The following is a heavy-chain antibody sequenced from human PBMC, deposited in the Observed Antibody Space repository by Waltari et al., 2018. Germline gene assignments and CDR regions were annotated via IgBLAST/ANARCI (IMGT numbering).Heavy chain of an antibody. CDR1: GGTFSSYA. V-gene: IGHV1-69*14. Sequence: QVQLVQSGAEVKKPGSSVKVSCKASGGTFSSYAISWVRQAPGPRLEWMGGIIPIFGTANYAQKFQGRVTITADTSTDTAYMELSSLRSEDTAVYYCATLPYCGGDCYSGAFDIWGQGTMVTVSS. J-gene: IGHJ3*02. CDR3: ATLPYCGGDCYSGAFDI. CDR2: IIPIFGTA. D-gene: IGHD2-21*02.